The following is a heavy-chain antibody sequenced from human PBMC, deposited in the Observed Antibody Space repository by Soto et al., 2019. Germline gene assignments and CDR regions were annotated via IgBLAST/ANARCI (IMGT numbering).Heavy chain of an antibody. D-gene: IGHD3-3*01. J-gene: IGHJ6*02. CDR1: GGSVSNSNYY. CDR2: IYYSGST. V-gene: IGHV4-61*01. CDR3: AREGYYDFWSGYGQGMDV. Sequence: PSETLSLTCTVSGGSVSNSNYYWSWIRQPPGKGLEWIGYIYYSGSTNYNPSLKSRVTISVDTSKNQFSLKLSSVTAADTAVYYCAREGYYDFWSGYGQGMDVWGQGTTVTVSS.